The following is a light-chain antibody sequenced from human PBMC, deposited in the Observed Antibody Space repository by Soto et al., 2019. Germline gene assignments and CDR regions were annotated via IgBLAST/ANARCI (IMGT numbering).Light chain of an antibody. Sequence: QSALTQPPSVSGAPGQRVTISCTGSSSNIGAGYDVHWYQQLPGTAPKLLMYGNSNRPSGVPDRFSGSKSGTSASLAITGLQAEDEADYYCQSYDTSLSVVFGGGTKVTVL. CDR1: SSNIGAGYD. V-gene: IGLV1-40*01. CDR2: GNS. J-gene: IGLJ2*01. CDR3: QSYDTSLSVV.